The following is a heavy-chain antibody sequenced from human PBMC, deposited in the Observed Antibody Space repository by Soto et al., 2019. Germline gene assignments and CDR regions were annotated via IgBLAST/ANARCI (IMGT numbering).Heavy chain of an antibody. CDR3: GRVGGYDSFDF. J-gene: IGHJ4*02. Sequence: TLSLTCTVSGVTMSYVCYSWSWIRQSPGKGLEWLGYISHLETTYYNPSFKSRLSLSIDGTRNRWPLSRRSMTPGDNAVYCCGRVGGYDSFDFRRQRTHVTVSS. CDR2: ISHLETT. D-gene: IGHD5-12*01. CDR1: GVTMSYVCYS. V-gene: IGHV4-30-2*06.